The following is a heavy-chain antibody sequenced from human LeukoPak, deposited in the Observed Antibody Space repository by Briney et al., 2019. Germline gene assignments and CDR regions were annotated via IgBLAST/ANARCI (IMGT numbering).Heavy chain of an antibody. Sequence: SETLSLTCAVYGGSFSGYYWSWIRQPPGKGLEWIGEINHSGSTNYNPSLKSRVTISVDTSKNQFSLKLSSVTAADTAVYYCASGNLDYYYYMDVWGKGTTVTVSS. CDR1: GGSFSGYY. V-gene: IGHV4-34*01. CDR3: ASGNLDYYYYMDV. CDR2: INHSGST. J-gene: IGHJ6*03.